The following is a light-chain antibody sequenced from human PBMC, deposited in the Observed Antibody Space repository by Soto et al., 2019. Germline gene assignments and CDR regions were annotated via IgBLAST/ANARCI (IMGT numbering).Light chain of an antibody. Sequence: IVLTPSPVTLSLSHTQRXALCCRASQSVSSSYLAWYQQKPGQAPRLLIYGASSRATGIPDRFSGSGSGTDFTLTISRLEPEDFAVYYCQQYGSSPSITFGQGTRLEIK. CDR2: GAS. V-gene: IGKV3-20*01. J-gene: IGKJ5*01. CDR1: QSVSSSY. CDR3: QQYGSSPSIT.